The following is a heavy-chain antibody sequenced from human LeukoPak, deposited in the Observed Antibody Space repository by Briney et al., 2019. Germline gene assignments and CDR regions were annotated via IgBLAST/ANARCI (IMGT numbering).Heavy chain of an antibody. V-gene: IGHV4-34*01. CDR1: GGSFSGYY. CDR2: INHSGST. J-gene: IGHJ4*02. CDR3: ASGVAACKGGSAGLIDY. Sequence: SETLSLTCAVYGGSFSGYYWSWIRQPPGKGLEWIGEINHSGSTNYNPSLKSRVTISVDTSKNQFSLKLSSVTAADTAVYYCASGVAACKGGSAGLIDYWGQGTLVTVSS. D-gene: IGHD6-13*01.